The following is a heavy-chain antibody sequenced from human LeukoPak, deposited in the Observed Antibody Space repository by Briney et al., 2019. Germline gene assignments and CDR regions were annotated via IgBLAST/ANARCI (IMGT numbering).Heavy chain of an antibody. CDR1: GGLLSYTSNL. CDR2: IRYTANT. V-gene: IGHV4-39*02. Sequence: SEPLSLLCSVSGGLLSYTSNLWAWVRRPPGGGLGWIGSIRYTANTTSHPSLKGRVTIAAYTSKYHLSLRSKSVTDAAAAVYYCTSLRYTNRTCKWFDPWGQGTQVTVSS. J-gene: IGHJ5*02. CDR3: TSLRYTNRTCKWFDP. D-gene: IGHD1-14*01.